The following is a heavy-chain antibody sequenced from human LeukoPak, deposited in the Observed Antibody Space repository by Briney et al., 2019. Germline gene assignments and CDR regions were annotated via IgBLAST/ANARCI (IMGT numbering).Heavy chain of an antibody. CDR3: ARAVNDILTGYADVGGY. V-gene: IGHV1-2*02. J-gene: IGHJ4*02. CDR1: GYTFTGYY. D-gene: IGHD3-9*01. Sequence: ASVKVSCKASGYTFTGYYMHWVRQAPGQGLEWMGWINPNSGGTNYAQKFQGRVTMTRDTSISTAYMELSRLRSDDTAVYYGARAVNDILTGYADVGGYWGQGTLVTVSS. CDR2: INPNSGGT.